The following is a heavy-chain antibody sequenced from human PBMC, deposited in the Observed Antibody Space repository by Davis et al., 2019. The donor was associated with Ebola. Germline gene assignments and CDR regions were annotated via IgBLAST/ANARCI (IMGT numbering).Heavy chain of an antibody. Sequence: GGSLRLSCTASGFTFGAYAMSWFRQAPGKGLEWVGFIRSKAYGGTTEYAASVKGRFTISRDDSKSIAYLQMNSLKTEDTAVYYCTRENIVLMVYVDYWGQGTLVTVSS. CDR3: TRENIVLMVYVDY. CDR1: GFTFGAYA. D-gene: IGHD2-8*01. V-gene: IGHV3-49*03. CDR2: IRSKAYGGTT. J-gene: IGHJ4*02.